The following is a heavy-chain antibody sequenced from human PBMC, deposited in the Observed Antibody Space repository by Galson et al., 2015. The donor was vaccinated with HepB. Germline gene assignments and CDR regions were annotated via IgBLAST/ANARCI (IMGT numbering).Heavy chain of an antibody. Sequence: CAASGFTFSSYAMSWVRQAPGKGLEWVSAISGSGGSTYYADSVKGRFTISRDNSKNTLYLQMNSLRAEDTAVYYCAKEAGRQLVLYYYGMDVWGQGTTVTVSS. CDR2: ISGSGGST. J-gene: IGHJ6*02. D-gene: IGHD6-6*01. CDR3: AKEAGRQLVLYYYGMDV. V-gene: IGHV3-23*01. CDR1: GFTFSSYA.